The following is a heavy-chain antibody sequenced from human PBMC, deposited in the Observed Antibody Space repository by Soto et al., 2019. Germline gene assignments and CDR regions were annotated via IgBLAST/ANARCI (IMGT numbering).Heavy chain of an antibody. J-gene: IGHJ5*01. CDR2: TYYRSNWYT. CDR1: GDSVSTNSAT. D-gene: IGHD2-8*01. Sequence: QLHLQQSGPGLVKPSQTLSLTCAISGDSVSTNSATWDWIRQSPSRGLEWLGRTYYRSNWYTDYAVSVKGRXTXSXHTSNNQLSLQLNSVTPDDTAVYYCARLIGNSWLDSWGQGTLVTVSS. V-gene: IGHV6-1*01. CDR3: ARLIGNSWLDS.